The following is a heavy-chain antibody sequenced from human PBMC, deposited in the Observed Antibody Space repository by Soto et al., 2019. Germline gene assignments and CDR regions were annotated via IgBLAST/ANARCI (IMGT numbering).Heavy chain of an antibody. CDR2: IYHGVTT. J-gene: IGHJ4*01. D-gene: IGHD6-19*01. V-gene: IGHV4-38-2*02. Sequence: SETLSLTCTVSGSSISSGSYWAWLRQPQGKGPEWIASIYHGVTTFYNPSLKSRITISVDTANNQSSLKLTSVTAADTAVYYCACVHVMGVPGSTLDYRGHGTLVTGSS. CDR1: GSSISSGSY. CDR3: ACVHVMGVPGSTLDY.